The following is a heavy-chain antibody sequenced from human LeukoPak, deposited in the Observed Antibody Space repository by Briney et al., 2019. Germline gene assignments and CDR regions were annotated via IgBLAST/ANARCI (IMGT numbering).Heavy chain of an antibody. D-gene: IGHD5-18*01. CDR3: ARPHGYSYGNNFDY. Sequence: IINPSGGSTSYPQKFQGRVTMTRDTSTSTVYMELSSLRSEDTAVYYCARPHGYSYGNNFDYWGQGTLVTVSS. V-gene: IGHV1-46*01. CDR2: INPSGGST. J-gene: IGHJ4*02.